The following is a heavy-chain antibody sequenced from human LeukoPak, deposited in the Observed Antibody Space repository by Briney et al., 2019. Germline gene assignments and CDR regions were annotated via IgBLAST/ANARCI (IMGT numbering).Heavy chain of an antibody. CDR3: ARGDSSGYYSAAFDI. D-gene: IGHD3-22*01. Sequence: PGGSLRLSCAASGFTLSSYGMHWVRQAPGKGLEWVAVIWYDGINKYYADSVKGRFTISRDNSKNTLHLQMNTLRAEDTAVYYCARGDSSGYYSAAFDIWGQGTMVTASS. V-gene: IGHV3-33*01. CDR1: GFTLSSYG. CDR2: IWYDGINK. J-gene: IGHJ3*02.